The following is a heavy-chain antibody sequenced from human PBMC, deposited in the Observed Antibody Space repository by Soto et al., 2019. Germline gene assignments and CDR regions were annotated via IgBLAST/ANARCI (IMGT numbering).Heavy chain of an antibody. CDR3: ARSIVVVTALDY. V-gene: IGHV1-3*01. Sequence: QRLEWMGWINAGNGNTKYSQKFQGRVTITRDTSVSTAYMELSSLRSEDTAVYYCARSIVVVTALDYWGQGTLV. J-gene: IGHJ4*02. CDR2: INAGNGNT. D-gene: IGHD2-21*02.